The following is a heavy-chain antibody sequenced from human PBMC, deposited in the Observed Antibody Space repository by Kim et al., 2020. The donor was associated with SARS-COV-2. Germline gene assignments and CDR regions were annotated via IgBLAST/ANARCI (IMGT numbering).Heavy chain of an antibody. J-gene: IGHJ1*01. CDR1: GFTFSAYA. CDR3: AKHFGSSGSEFQH. CDR2: ISGSDGTT. V-gene: IGHV3-23*01. D-gene: IGHD3-22*01. Sequence: GGSLRLSCAASGFTFSAYAMSWVRQAPGKGLEWVSGISGSDGTTYYADSVKGRFIISRDNSKNTLHLQMNSLRAEDTAVYYCAKHFGSSGSEFQHWGRGT.